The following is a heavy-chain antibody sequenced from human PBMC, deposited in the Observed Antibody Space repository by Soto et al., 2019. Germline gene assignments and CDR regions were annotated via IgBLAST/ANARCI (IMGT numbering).Heavy chain of an antibody. V-gene: IGHV1-18*01. CDR1: GYTFTSYG. D-gene: IGHD2-15*01. J-gene: IGHJ5*02. CDR2: VSTYNGNT. CDR3: ARDLGYCRGGRCERNWFVP. Sequence: QVQLVQSGAEVKKPGASVKVSCKASGYTFTSYGISWVRQAPGQGLEWMGWVSTYNGNTNYAQKLQGRVTMTTDTSTSTAYMELRSLRSDETAVYFCARDLGYCRGGRCERNWFVPWGQGTLVTVSS.